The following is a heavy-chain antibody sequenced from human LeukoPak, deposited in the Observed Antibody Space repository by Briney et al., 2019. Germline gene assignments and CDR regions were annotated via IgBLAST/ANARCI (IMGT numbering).Heavy chain of an antibody. CDR1: GYTFTSYG. Sequence: GASVKVSCKASGYTFTSYGISWVRQAPGQGLEWMGWISAYNGNTNYAQKLQGRVTMTTDTSTSTAYMELRSLGSDDTAVYYCARHYSSSWYLGYYYGMDVWGQGTTVTVSS. J-gene: IGHJ6*02. CDR2: ISAYNGNT. V-gene: IGHV1-18*01. CDR3: ARHYSSSWYLGYYYGMDV. D-gene: IGHD6-13*01.